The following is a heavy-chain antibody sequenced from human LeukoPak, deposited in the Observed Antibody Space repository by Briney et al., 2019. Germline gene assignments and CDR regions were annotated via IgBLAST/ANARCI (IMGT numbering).Heavy chain of an antibody. Sequence: ASVKVSCKASGYTFTSSGISWVRQAPGQGLEWMGWISTYTGYSKYAQNLQGRGTMTADTSTSTAYMELSSLRSDDTAVYYCAKNSSGGYSDYWGQGTLVTVSS. D-gene: IGHD6-19*01. J-gene: IGHJ4*02. CDR1: GYTFTSSG. V-gene: IGHV1-18*01. CDR2: ISTYTGYS. CDR3: AKNSSGGYSDY.